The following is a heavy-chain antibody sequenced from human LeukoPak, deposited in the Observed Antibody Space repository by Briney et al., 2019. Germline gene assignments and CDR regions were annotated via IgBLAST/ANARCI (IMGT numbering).Heavy chain of an antibody. Sequence: SETLSLTCTVSGASIGSYNSYWGWIRQPPEKGLGWIGSIYHSGSTYYNPSLKSRVTISADFSKNQFSLKLSSVTVAETAVYFCAGDQFSSNWYKDWGPGTLVTVSS. D-gene: IGHD6-13*01. CDR1: GASIGSYNSY. J-gene: IGHJ4*02. V-gene: IGHV4-39*07. CDR3: AGDQFSSNWYKD. CDR2: IYHSGST.